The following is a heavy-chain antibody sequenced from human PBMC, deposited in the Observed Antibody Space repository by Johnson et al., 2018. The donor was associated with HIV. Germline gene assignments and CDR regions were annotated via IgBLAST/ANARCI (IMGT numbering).Heavy chain of an antibody. V-gene: IGHV3-20*04. J-gene: IGHJ3*02. CDR2: INWNGGST. Sequence: EQLVESGGGVVRPGGSLRLSCEGSGFRFDDYGMSWVRQGPGKGLEWVSGINWNGGSTGYADSVKGRFTISRDNAKNSLYLQMNSLRAEDTALYYCARGWFGVLDAFDIWGQGTMVTVSS. CDR3: ARGWFGVLDAFDI. D-gene: IGHD3-10*01. CDR1: GFRFDDYG.